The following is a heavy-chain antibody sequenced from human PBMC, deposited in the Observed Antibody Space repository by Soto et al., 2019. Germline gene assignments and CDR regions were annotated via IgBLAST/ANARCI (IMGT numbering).Heavy chain of an antibody. V-gene: IGHV1-58*02. D-gene: IGHD2-21*01. Sequence: SVKVSCKASGFTFTSSAMQWVRQARGQRLEWIGWIVVGSGNTNYAQKFQERVTITRDMSTSTAYMELSSLRSEDTAVYYCAALFTHCGGDCDYWSQGTLVTVSS. CDR1: GFTFTSSA. CDR2: IVVGSGNT. CDR3: AALFTHCGGDCDY. J-gene: IGHJ4*02.